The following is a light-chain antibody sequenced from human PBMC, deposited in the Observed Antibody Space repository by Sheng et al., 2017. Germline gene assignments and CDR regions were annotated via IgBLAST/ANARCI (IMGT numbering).Light chain of an antibody. CDR3: GTWDTSLSAV. Sequence: QSALTQPASVSGSPGQSITISCTGTSSDVGGYNYVSWYQQHPGKAPKLMIYDVSNRPSGVSNRFSGSKSGNTASLTISGLQAEDEADYYCGTWDTSLSAVFGGGTQLTVL. J-gene: IGLJ7*01. V-gene: IGLV2-14*03. CDR2: DVS. CDR1: SSDVGGYNY.